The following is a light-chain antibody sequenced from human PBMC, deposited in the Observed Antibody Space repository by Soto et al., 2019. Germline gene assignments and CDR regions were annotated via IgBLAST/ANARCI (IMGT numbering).Light chain of an antibody. CDR1: QIIGTN. CDR3: QRHESIPPCT. Sequence: ENVLTQSPASLPVSLGERATISCRTSQIIGTNLAWYQQKPGHAPRLLMSGASTRATGVPDRFSGGGCGSDFTLTITRLEPEDYGLSFCQRHESIPPCTFGQGTKVDIK. J-gene: IGKJ1*01. CDR2: GAS. V-gene: IGKV3-15*01.